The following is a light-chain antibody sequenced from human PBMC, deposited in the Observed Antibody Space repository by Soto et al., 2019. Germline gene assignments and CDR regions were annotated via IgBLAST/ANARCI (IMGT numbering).Light chain of an antibody. CDR1: QSVSSSY. J-gene: IGKJ5*01. Sequence: EIVLTQSPGTLSLSPGERATLSCRASQSVSSSYLAWYQQKPGQAPRLLIYGASTRATGIPARFSGGGSGTDFTLTISRLEPEDFALYYCQHYGRSPITFGQGTRLEIK. V-gene: IGKV3-20*01. CDR3: QHYGRSPIT. CDR2: GAS.